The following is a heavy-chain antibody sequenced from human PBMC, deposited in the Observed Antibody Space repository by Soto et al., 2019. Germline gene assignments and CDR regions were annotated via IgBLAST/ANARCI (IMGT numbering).Heavy chain of an antibody. D-gene: IGHD5-12*01. CDR3: AKVTAYGGYAGFSDFHY. CDR2: ISGSGGST. V-gene: IGHV3-23*01. J-gene: IGHJ4*02. Sequence: GGSLRLSCAASGFTFSSYAMSWVRQAPGKGLEWVSAISGSGGSTYYADSVKGRFTISRDNSKNTLYLQMNSLRAEDTAVYYCAKVTAYGGYAGFSDFHYWGQGTLVTVSS. CDR1: GFTFSSYA.